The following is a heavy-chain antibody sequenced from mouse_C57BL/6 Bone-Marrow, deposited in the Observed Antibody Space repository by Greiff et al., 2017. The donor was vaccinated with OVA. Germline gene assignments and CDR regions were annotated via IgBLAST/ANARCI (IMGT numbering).Heavy chain of an antibody. Sequence: VQLQQSGPELVKPGASVKISCKASGYTFTDYYMNWVKQSHGKSLEWIGDINPNNGGTSYNQKFKGKATLTVDKSSSTAYMELRSLTSEDSAVYYCASPREFAYWGQGTLVTVSA. J-gene: IGHJ3*01. CDR2: INPNNGGT. CDR1: GYTFTDYY. CDR3: ASPREFAY. V-gene: IGHV1-26*01.